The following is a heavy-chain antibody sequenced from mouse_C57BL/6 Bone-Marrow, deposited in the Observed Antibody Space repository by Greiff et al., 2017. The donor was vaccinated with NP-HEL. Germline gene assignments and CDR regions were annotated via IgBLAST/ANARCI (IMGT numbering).Heavy chain of an antibody. CDR1: GFNIKDDY. CDR3: TTRWYFDV. Sequence: EVKLVESGAELVRPGASVKLSCTASGFNIKDDYMHWVKQRPEQGLEWIGWIDPENGDTEYASKFQGKATITADTSSNTAYLQLSSLTSEDTAVYYCTTRWYFDVWGTGTTVTVSS. CDR2: IDPENGDT. V-gene: IGHV14-4*01. J-gene: IGHJ1*03.